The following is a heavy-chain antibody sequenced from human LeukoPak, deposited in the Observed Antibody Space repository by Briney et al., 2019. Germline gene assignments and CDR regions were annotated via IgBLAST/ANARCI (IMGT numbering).Heavy chain of an antibody. CDR2: ISYDGSNK. Sequence: QTGGSLRLSCAASGFIFSNYGMHWVRQAPGKGLEWVAVISYDGSNKYYADSVKGRFTISRDKSKNTLYLQMNSLRAEDTAMHYCAKVKDDGYLKNYLDYWGQGTLVTVSS. CDR1: GFIFSNYG. J-gene: IGHJ4*02. CDR3: AKVKDDGYLKNYLDY. D-gene: IGHD3-16*02. V-gene: IGHV3-30*18.